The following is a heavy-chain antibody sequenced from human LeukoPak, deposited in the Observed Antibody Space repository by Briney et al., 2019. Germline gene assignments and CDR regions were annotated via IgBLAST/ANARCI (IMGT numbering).Heavy chain of an antibody. CDR1: GFTFSSYW. J-gene: IGHJ4*02. CDR3: AKDIEAAGLFLDY. Sequence: PGGSLRLSCAASGFTFSSYWMSWVRQAPGKGLEWVANMKYDGSEKYYVDSVKGRFTISRDNAKNSLYLKMNSLRAEDTDVYNCAKDIEAAGLFLDYWGQGTLVTVSS. V-gene: IGHV3-7*04. CDR2: MKYDGSEK. D-gene: IGHD6-13*01.